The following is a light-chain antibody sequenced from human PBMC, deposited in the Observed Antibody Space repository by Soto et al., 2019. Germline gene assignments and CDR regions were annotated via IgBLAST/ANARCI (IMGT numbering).Light chain of an antibody. CDR3: QVWDNSSDHLYV. V-gene: IGLV3-21*02. CDR1: NIGSKS. Sequence: SYELTQPPSVSVAPGQTARITCGGNNIGSKSVHWYQQKPGQAPVLVVYDDSDRPSGIPERFSGSNSGNTATLTIRRVEAGNEADYYCQVWDNSSDHLYVFGTGTKV. CDR2: DDS. J-gene: IGLJ1*01.